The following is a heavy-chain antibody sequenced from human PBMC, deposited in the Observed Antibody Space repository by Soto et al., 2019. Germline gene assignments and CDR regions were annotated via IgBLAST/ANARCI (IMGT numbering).Heavy chain of an antibody. CDR2: IYYSGST. Sequence: QVQLQEPGPGLVKPSQTLSLTCTVSGGSISSGGYYWSWIRQHPGKGLEWIGYIYYSGSTYYNPSLKSRVTISVDTSKNQFSLKLSSVTAADTAVYYCARDFSQRGRGVLYYYGMDVWGQGTTVTVSS. CDR1: GGSISSGGYY. CDR3: ARDFSQRGRGVLYYYGMDV. J-gene: IGHJ6*02. D-gene: IGHD3-10*01. V-gene: IGHV4-31*03.